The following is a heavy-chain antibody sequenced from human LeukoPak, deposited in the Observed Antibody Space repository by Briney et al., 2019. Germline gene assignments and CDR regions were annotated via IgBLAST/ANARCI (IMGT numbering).Heavy chain of an antibody. CDR2: ISWNSGSI. Sequence: GRSLRLSCAASGFTFDDYAMHWVRQAPGKGLEWVSGISWNSGSIGYADSVKGRFTISRDNAKNSLYLQMNSLRAEDTAVYYCARAPTMVTTYYFDYWGQGTLVTVSS. J-gene: IGHJ4*02. D-gene: IGHD5-18*01. CDR3: ARAPTMVTTYYFDY. CDR1: GFTFDDYA. V-gene: IGHV3-9*01.